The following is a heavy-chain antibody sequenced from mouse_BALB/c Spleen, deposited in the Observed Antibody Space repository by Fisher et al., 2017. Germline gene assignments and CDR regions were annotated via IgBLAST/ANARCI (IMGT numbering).Heavy chain of an antibody. J-gene: IGHJ4*01. CDR3: AIIYYYGSKDAMDY. V-gene: IGHV1-26*01. D-gene: IGHD1-1*01. Sequence: KFKGKATLTVDKSSSTAYMELLSLTSEDSAVYYCAIIYYYGSKDAMDYWGQGTSVTVSS.